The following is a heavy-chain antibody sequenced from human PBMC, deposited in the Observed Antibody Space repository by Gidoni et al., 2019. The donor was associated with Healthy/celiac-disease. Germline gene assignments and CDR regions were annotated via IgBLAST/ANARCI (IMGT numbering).Heavy chain of an antibody. V-gene: IGHV4-61*02. Sequence: QLQLQESGPGLVKPSQTLSLTCTVSGASISSGSYYWSWIRQPAGEGLGWIGRFYTSGSTNYNPSLKGRVTISVDTSKNQFSLKLSSVTAADTAVYYCARDGGWYAGYFQHWGQGTLVTVSS. CDR3: ARDGGWYAGYFQH. CDR1: GASISSGSYY. D-gene: IGHD6-19*01. J-gene: IGHJ1*01. CDR2: FYTSGST.